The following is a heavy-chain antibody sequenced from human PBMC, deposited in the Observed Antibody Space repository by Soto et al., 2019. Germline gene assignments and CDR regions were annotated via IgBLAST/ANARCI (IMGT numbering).Heavy chain of an antibody. CDR3: AKGLLNGRWYAAD. CDR1: GFTFSSCV. V-gene: IGHV3-23*01. J-gene: IGHJ4*02. CDR2: ITKSGDT. Sequence: GGSLRLSCETSGFTFSSCVMTWVRQAPGKGLEWVAVITKSGDTDYADSVKGRFTISRDNSKNTAYLQMNSLRAEDTAVYYCAKGLLNGRWYAADWGQGALVTVSS. D-gene: IGHD6-13*01.